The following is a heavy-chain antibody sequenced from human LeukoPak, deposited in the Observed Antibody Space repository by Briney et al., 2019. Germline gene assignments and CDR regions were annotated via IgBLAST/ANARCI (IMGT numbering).Heavy chain of an antibody. V-gene: IGHV1-2*02. CDR1: GYTFTGYY. Sequence: ASVKVSCKASGYTFTGYYMHWMRQAPGQGLEWMGWINPNSGGTNYAQKFQGRVTMTRDTSISTTYMELSRLRSDDTAVYYCTVGSSWTSDYYYYGMDVWAKGPRSPSP. J-gene: IGHJ6*02. CDR3: TVGSSWTSDYYYYGMDV. D-gene: IGHD6-13*01. CDR2: INPNSGGT.